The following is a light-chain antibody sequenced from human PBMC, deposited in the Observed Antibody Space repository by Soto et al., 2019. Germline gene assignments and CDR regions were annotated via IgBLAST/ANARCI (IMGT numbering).Light chain of an antibody. CDR1: QSVSNSY. CDR3: QTYNNWPLT. J-gene: IGKJ5*01. V-gene: IGKV3-20*01. Sequence: EIMLTQSPGTLSLSPGERATLSCRVSQSVSNSYLAWYQQKPGQAPRLLIHGASSRAGGVPDRVSGSRSGAEFTLTINSLKYEDFAVYSCQTYNNWPLTFGQGTRLEIK. CDR2: GAS.